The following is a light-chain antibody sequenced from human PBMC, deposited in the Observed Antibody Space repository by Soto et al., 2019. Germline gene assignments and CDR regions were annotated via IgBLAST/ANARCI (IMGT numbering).Light chain of an antibody. J-gene: IGKJ1*01. Sequence: DIQMTQSPSTLSGSVGDRVTITCRASQSIISWLAWYQHTPGKAPKLLIYHASNLERGVPSRFSGSGSGTEFTLTISSLQPDDFATYYCQQYTIYLWTFGQGTKVDIK. CDR1: QSIISW. V-gene: IGKV1-5*01. CDR2: HAS. CDR3: QQYTIYLWT.